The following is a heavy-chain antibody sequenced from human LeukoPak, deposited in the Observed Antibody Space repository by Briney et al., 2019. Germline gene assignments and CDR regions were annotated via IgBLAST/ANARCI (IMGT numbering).Heavy chain of an antibody. CDR2: IKGKTDGGTT. Sequence: PGGSLRLSCAASGFTFSNAWMSWVRQAPGKGLEWVGRIKGKTDGGTTDYAAPVKGRFTISRDDSKNTLYLQMNSLKTEDTAVYYCTTDYSVSSGYYYGYYFDYWGQGTLVTVSS. CDR3: TTDYSVSSGYYYGYYFDY. V-gene: IGHV3-15*01. J-gene: IGHJ4*02. CDR1: GFTFSNAW. D-gene: IGHD3-22*01.